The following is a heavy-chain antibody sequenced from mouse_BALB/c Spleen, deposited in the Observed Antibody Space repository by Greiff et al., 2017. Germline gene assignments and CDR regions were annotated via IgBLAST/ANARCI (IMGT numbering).Heavy chain of an antibody. CDR3: ARLYGNYAMDY. V-gene: IGHV1-7*01. CDR1: GYTFTSYW. J-gene: IGHJ4*01. Sequence: VQLQQSGAELAKPGASVKMSCKASGYTFTSYWMHWVKQRPGQGLEWIGYINPSTGYTEYNQKFKDKATLTADKSSSTAYMQLSSLTSEDSAVYYCARLYGNYAMDYWGQGTSVTVSS. CDR2: INPSTGYT. D-gene: IGHD2-10*02.